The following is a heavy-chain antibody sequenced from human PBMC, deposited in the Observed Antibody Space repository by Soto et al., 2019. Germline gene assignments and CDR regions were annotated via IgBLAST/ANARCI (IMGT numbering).Heavy chain of an antibody. CDR3: ARDAGSGDHDSGYHYAFDY. CDR1: GLKLRIHS. D-gene: IGHD3-22*01. Sequence: GTLRLSCAAPGLKLRIHSVSWVRAAPREGMKWVSAIAGGGGSTYYADSVKGRFTISRDNSKNTLYLQMNSLRAEDTAVYYCARDAGSGDHDSGYHYAFDYWGQGTLVTVS. V-gene: IGHV3-23*01. CDR2: IAGGGGST. J-gene: IGHJ4*02.